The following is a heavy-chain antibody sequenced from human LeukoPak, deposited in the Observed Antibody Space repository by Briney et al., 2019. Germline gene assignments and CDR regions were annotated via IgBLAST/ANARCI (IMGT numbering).Heavy chain of an antibody. V-gene: IGHV4-31*03. CDR2: IYYSGST. CDR3: ARDGYGDLVYDY. J-gene: IGHJ4*02. Sequence: PSETLSLTCTVSGGSISSSSYYWGWIRQHPGKGLEWIGYIYYSGSTYYNPSLKSRVTISVDTSKNQFSLKLSSVTAADTAVYYCARDGYGDLVYDYWGQGTLVTVSS. CDR1: GGSISSSSYY. D-gene: IGHD4-17*01.